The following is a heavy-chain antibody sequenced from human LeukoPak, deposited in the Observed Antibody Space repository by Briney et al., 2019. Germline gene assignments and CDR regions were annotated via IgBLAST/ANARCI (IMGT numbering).Heavy chain of an antibody. D-gene: IGHD2-15*01. CDR1: GFTFSSYG. J-gene: IGHJ1*01. CDR2: IWYDGSNK. CDR3: ARGYCSGGSCYSEYFQH. V-gene: IGHV3-33*01. Sequence: PGRSLRLSCAASGFTFSSYGMHWVRQAPGKGLEWVAVIWYDGSNKYYADSVKGRFTISRDNSKNTLYLQMSSLRAEDTAVYYCARGYCSGGSCYSEYFQHWGQGTLVTVSS.